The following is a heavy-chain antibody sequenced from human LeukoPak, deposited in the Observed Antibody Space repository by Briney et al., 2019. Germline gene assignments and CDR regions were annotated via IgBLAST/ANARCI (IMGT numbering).Heavy chain of an antibody. J-gene: IGHJ4*02. V-gene: IGHV3-30*02. CDR2: IRYDGSNK. CDR3: ATLKYSESYTVDY. D-gene: IGHD1-26*01. Sequence: PGGSLRLSCAASGFTFSSYGMHWVRQAPGKGLEWVAFIRYDGSNKYYADSVKGRFTISRDNSKNTLYLQMNSLRAEDTAMYYCATLKYSESYTVDYWGQGTLVTVSS. CDR1: GFTFSSYG.